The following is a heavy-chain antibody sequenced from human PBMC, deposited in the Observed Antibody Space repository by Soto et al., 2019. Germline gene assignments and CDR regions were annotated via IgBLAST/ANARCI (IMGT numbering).Heavy chain of an antibody. D-gene: IGHD3-3*01. V-gene: IGHV1-69*13. CDR1: GGTFGNSV. CDR3: ARAPILVGVTPYENYFDS. Sequence: ASVKVSCKASGGTFGNSVISWVRQAPGQGLEWMGGSIPIFGTANYAQKFQGRVTIIADESTSTAYMELTSLRSEDTAVYYCARAPILVGVTPYENYFDSWGQGTLVTVSS. CDR2: SIPIFGTA. J-gene: IGHJ4*02.